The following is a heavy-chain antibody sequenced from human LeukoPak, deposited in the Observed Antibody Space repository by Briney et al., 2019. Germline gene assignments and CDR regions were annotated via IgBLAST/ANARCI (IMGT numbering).Heavy chain of an antibody. CDR2: IKQDGSEK. V-gene: IGHV3-7*03. Sequence: GGSLRLSCAASGFTFSSYWMSWVRQAPGKGLEWVAIIKQDGSEKYYVDSVKGRFTISRDNAKNSLYLQMNSLRAEDTAVYYCATEWELLPLPDYWGQGTLVTVSS. CDR3: ATEWELLPLPDY. CDR1: GFTFSSYW. D-gene: IGHD1-26*01. J-gene: IGHJ4*02.